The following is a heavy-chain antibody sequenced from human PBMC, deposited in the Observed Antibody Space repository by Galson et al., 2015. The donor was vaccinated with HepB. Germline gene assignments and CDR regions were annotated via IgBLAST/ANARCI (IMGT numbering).Heavy chain of an antibody. CDR1: GFTFSSYS. V-gene: IGHV3-21*01. Sequence: SLRLSCAASGFTFSSYSMNWVRKAPGKGLEWVSSISSSSSYIYYADSVKGRFTISRDNAKNSLYLQMNSLRAADTSVYYCARVGCTNDVCMDEWWGFYYYYYGMDVWAPGTTVTVSS. J-gene: IGHJ6*02. D-gene: IGHD2-8*01. CDR2: ISSSSSYI. CDR3: ARVGCTNDVCMDEWWGFYYYYYGMDV.